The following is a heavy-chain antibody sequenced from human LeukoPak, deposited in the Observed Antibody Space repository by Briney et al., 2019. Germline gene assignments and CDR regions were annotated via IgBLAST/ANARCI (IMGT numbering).Heavy chain of an antibody. CDR1: GYTFTDYY. Sequence: GASVKVSCKASGYTFTDYYMHWVRQAPGQGLEWMGWINPNSGGTNFAQKVQGRVTMTRDTSISTAYMELSRLRSDDTAVYYCARDSGEDPYYFEYWDQGTLVTVSS. CDR2: INPNSGGT. J-gene: IGHJ4*02. D-gene: IGHD7-27*01. CDR3: ARDSGEDPYYFEY. V-gene: IGHV1-2*02.